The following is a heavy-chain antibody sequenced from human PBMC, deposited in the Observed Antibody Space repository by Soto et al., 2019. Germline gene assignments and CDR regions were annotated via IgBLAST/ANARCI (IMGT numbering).Heavy chain of an antibody. CDR2: TSGSGAGT. J-gene: IGHJ4*02. CDR3: ARSVADNSGYHSRTFDY. Sequence: EVQVLESGGGLVQPGGSLRLSCAASGFSFSSYAMTWVRQAPGKGLEWVSATSGSGAGTYYADSVKGRFTISRDNSKNTLYLQMNSLRAEDTAVYYCARSVADNSGYHSRTFDYWGQGTLVTVSS. D-gene: IGHD3-22*01. V-gene: IGHV3-23*01. CDR1: GFSFSSYA.